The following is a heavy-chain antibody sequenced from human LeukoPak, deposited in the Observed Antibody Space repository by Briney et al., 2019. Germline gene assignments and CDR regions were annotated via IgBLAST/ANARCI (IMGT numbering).Heavy chain of an antibody. CDR3: ARGQQPPKIYFFDY. CDR1: GYTFSSYG. J-gene: IGHJ4*02. D-gene: IGHD6-13*01. CDR2: IGVHNRNT. Sequence: ASVKVSCKASGYTFSSYGLSWVRQAPGHGLEWMGWIGVHNRNTKYALKFQGRVTMTTDTSTSTAYMELRSLRSDDTAVYYCARGQQPPKIYFFDYWGQGTLVTVSS. V-gene: IGHV1-18*04.